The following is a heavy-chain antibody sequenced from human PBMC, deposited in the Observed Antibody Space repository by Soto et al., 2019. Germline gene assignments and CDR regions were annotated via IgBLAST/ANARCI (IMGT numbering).Heavy chain of an antibody. V-gene: IGHV4-59*01. Sequence: QVQLQESGPGLVKPSETLSLTCTVSGDSISSYFWSWIRQPPGKGLEWIGYVYSTEITNYNPSLKSRVAMSIDTSKNQFSLKVRSVTAADTAVYYCARGSEAWFDPWGQGPLVTVSS. J-gene: IGHJ5*02. CDR2: VYSTEIT. CDR1: GDSISSYF. CDR3: ARGSEAWFDP.